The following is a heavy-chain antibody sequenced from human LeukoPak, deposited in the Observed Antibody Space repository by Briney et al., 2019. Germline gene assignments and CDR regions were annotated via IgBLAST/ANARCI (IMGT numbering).Heavy chain of an antibody. CDR3: ARRWGSPYYYYYMDV. J-gene: IGHJ6*03. CDR1: GGSFSGYY. V-gene: IGHV4-34*01. Sequence: SETLSLTCAVYGGSFSGYYWSWIRQPPGKGLEWIGEVNHSGSTNYNPSLKNRVTISVDTSKNQFSLKLSSVTAADTAVYYCARRWGSPYYYYYMDVWGKGTTVTVSS. D-gene: IGHD3-16*01. CDR2: VNHSGST.